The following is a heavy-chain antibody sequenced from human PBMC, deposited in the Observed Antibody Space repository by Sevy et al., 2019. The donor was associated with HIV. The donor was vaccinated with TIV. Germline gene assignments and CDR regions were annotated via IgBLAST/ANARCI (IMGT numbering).Heavy chain of an antibody. CDR3: ASKYDSSGYFDY. CDR2: ISGSGGSGDNT. Sequence: GGSLRLSCAASGFTFSSYAMNWVRQAPGKGLEWVSGISGSGGSGDNTNYADSVKGRFTISRDDSKNSLYLQLNSLRAEDTAIYYCASKYDSSGYFDYWGQGTLVTVS. CDR1: GFTFSSYA. D-gene: IGHD3-22*01. J-gene: IGHJ4*02. V-gene: IGHV3-23*01.